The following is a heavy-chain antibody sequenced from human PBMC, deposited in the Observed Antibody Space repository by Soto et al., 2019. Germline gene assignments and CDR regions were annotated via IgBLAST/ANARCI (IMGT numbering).Heavy chain of an antibody. J-gene: IGHJ4*02. CDR3: ARVPSGWPIGNYFDY. CDR1: GGTFSSYA. D-gene: IGHD6-19*01. V-gene: IGHV1-69*01. CDR2: IIPIFGTA. Sequence: QVQLVQSGAEVKKPGSSVKVSCKASGGTFSSYAISWVRQAPGQGPEWMGGIIPIFGTANYAQKFQGRVTITADESTSRAYMELSSLRSEDTAVYYCARVPSGWPIGNYFDYWGQGTLVTVSS.